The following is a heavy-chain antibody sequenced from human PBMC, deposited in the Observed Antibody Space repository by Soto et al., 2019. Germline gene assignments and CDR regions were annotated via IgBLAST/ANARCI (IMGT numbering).Heavy chain of an antibody. V-gene: IGHV1-8*01. D-gene: IGHD1-26*01. CDR1: GYSFTSLD. CDR3: ARGVTAGVDY. J-gene: IGHJ4*02. Sequence: QVQLVQSGAEVKKPGASVKFSCKASGYSFTSLDINWVRQTTGQGLEWMGWMQPSSGRTGYAQKFQGRVTMTRDTSINTAYMELSSLTSDDTAFYYCARGVTAGVDYWGQGTLVTVSS. CDR2: MQPSSGRT.